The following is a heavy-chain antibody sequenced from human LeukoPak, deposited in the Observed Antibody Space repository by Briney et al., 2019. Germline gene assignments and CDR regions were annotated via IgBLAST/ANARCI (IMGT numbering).Heavy chain of an antibody. Sequence: ASVKVSCKASSYTFTSYGISWVRQAPGQGLEWMGWISVYNGNTNYAQKLQGRVTMTTDTSTSTAYMELRSLRSDDTAVYYCARGNYYDSSGYYYDRRISGEDYWGQGTLVTVSS. D-gene: IGHD3-22*01. CDR2: ISVYNGNT. CDR1: SYTFTSYG. CDR3: ARGNYYDSSGYYYDRRISGEDY. J-gene: IGHJ4*02. V-gene: IGHV1-18*01.